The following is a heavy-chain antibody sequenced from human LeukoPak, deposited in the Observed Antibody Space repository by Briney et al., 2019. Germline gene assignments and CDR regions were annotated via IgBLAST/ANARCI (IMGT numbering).Heavy chain of an antibody. CDR2: IYSGGTT. CDR1: GFTPSINY. CDR3: ARGDGFDP. Sequence: RGSLRLSCALSGFTPSINYISWVRQAPGNGLEWVSGIYSGGTTSYANSVKGRSTSSRDNSKNTLSLKRNSLGAEGTAVYYCARGDGFDPGGQGPLVTVSS. V-gene: IGHV3-66*02. D-gene: IGHD3-10*01. J-gene: IGHJ5*02.